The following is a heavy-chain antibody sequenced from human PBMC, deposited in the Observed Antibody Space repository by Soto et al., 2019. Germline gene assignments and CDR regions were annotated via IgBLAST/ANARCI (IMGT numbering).Heavy chain of an antibody. CDR3: LPGIIVAGPDY. V-gene: IGHV3-73*01. Sequence: PGGSLRLSCAASGFTFSGSAMHWVRQASGKGLEWVGRIRSKANDYATAYTGSVKGRFIISRDDSKNTAYLQMNSLRTEDTAVYYCLPGIIVAGPDYWGQGTLVTVSS. CDR1: GFTFSGSA. CDR2: IRSKANDYAT. D-gene: IGHD6-19*01. J-gene: IGHJ4*02.